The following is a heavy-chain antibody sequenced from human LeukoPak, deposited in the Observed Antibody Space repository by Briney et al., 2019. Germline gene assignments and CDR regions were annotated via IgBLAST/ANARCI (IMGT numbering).Heavy chain of an antibody. CDR3: AKRGTVTTFGHSDY. Sequence: GGSLRLSCAASGFTFSHYWMSWVRQAPGKGLEWVSVISDTGGSTYYAEPVKGPFTISRDNSKNTLYLQMNSLRAEDTAVYYCAKRGTVTTFGHSDYWGQGTLVTVSS. V-gene: IGHV3-23*01. CDR1: GFTFSHYW. J-gene: IGHJ4*02. D-gene: IGHD4-17*01. CDR2: ISDTGGST.